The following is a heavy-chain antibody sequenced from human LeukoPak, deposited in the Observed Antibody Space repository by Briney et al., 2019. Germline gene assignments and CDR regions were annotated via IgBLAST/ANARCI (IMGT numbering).Heavy chain of an antibody. CDR3: ARDKVVATITPYYYYYYMDV. V-gene: IGHV3-48*03. J-gene: IGHJ6*03. CDR1: GFIFSSYE. D-gene: IGHD5-12*01. Sequence: GGSLRLSCAASGFIFSSYEMNWVRQAPGKGLEWVSYISRSGSTIYYADSVKGRFTISRDNSKNTLYLQMGSLRAEDMAVYYCARDKVVATITPYYYYYYMDVWGKGTTVTVSS. CDR2: ISRSGSTI.